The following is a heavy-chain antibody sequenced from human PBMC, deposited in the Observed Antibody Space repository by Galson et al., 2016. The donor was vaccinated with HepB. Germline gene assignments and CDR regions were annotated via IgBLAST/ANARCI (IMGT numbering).Heavy chain of an antibody. CDR3: ARLTEFLFYFDF. J-gene: IGHJ4*02. CDR1: GDSIKNYDYY. CDR2: VYHNGNA. Sequence: TLSLTCTVSGDSIKNYDYYWAWIRQAPGKGLQWIGTVYHNGNANYNPSLKSRVAISVDPSTNQFSLKLTSVTAADTAVYYCARLTEFLFYFDFWGQGALVTVSS. D-gene: IGHD3-10*01. V-gene: IGHV4-39*01.